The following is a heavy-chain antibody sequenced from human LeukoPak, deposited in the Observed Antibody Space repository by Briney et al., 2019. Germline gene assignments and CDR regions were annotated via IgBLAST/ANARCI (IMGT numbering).Heavy chain of an antibody. CDR2: IYSGGNT. D-gene: IGHD3-22*01. CDR1: GFTVSSYY. Sequence: GGSLRLSCAASGFTVSSYYMSWVRQAPGKGLEWVSVIYSGGNTNYPESVKGRFSISRDNSKNTLYLQMNSLRAEDTAVYYCARDPDISAYDAIDIWGQGTMVTVSS. J-gene: IGHJ3*02. V-gene: IGHV3-53*01. CDR3: ARDPDISAYDAIDI.